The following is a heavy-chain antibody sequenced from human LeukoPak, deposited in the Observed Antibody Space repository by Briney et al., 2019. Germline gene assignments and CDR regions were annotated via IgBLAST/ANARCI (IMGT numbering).Heavy chain of an antibody. CDR1: GYTFTGYY. CDR2: INPNSGGT. CDR3: ARGMYSSSWYYYYGMDV. J-gene: IGHJ6*02. V-gene: IGHV1-2*02. Sequence: ASVKVSCKASGYTFTGYYMHWVRQAPGQGLEWMGWINPNSGGTNYAQKFQGRVTMTRDTSISTAYMELSRLRSDDTAVYYCARGMYSSSWYYYYGMDVWGQGITVTVSS. D-gene: IGHD6-13*01.